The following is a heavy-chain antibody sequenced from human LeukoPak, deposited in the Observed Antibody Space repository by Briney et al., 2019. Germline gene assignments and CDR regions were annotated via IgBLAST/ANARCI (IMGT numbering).Heavy chain of an antibody. J-gene: IGHJ6*01. V-gene: IGHV1-69*13. CDR2: IIPIFNTA. CDR3: ARDLTGYYGSGKWYYYAMDV. Sequence: GASVKVSCKASGGTFSNYAITWVRQAPGQGLEWMGGIIPIFNTANYARKLRGRVTIIADESTSTVYMELSSLRSEDTAVYYCARDLTGYYGSGKWYYYAMDVWGQGTTVIVSS. CDR1: GGTFSNYA. D-gene: IGHD3-10*01.